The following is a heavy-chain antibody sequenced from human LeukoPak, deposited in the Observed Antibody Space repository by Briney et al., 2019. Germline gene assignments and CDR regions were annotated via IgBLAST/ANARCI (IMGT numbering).Heavy chain of an antibody. J-gene: IGHJ3*01. CDR1: GFTFSIYA. V-gene: IGHV3-23*01. D-gene: IGHD5-24*01. CDR2: ISGGGTNT. Sequence: GGSLRLSCAASGFTFSIYAMSWVRQAPGKGLEWVSSISGGGTNTYYADSVKGRFTISRDTSRSTLYLQMNSLRAEDTAIYYCARDIQLSTWGLGTMVTVSS. CDR3: ARDIQLST.